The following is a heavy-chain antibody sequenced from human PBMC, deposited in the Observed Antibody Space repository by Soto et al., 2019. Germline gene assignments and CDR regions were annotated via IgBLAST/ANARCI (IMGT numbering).Heavy chain of an antibody. V-gene: IGHV4-59*01. CDR2: IYYSGST. Sequence: SETLSLTCTVSGGSISSYYWSWIRQPPGKGLEWIGYIYYSGSTNYNPSLKSRVTISVDTSKNQFSLKLSSVTAADTAVYYCARVGFWSGYRHFDYWGQGTLVTVSS. CDR1: GGSISSYY. D-gene: IGHD3-3*01. J-gene: IGHJ4*02. CDR3: ARVGFWSGYRHFDY.